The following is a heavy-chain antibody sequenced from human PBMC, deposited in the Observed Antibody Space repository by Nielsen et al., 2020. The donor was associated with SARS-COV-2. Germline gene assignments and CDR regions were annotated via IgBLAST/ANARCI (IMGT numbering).Heavy chain of an antibody. D-gene: IGHD6-13*01. CDR1: GGSISSNNW. Sequence: SETLSLTCAVSGGSISSNNWWSWVRQPPGKGLEWIGEIYHRGSTNYSPSLKTRVTISVDKSKNQFSLELRSVTAADTAVYYCARVGSSSWYFDYWGQGTLVTVSS. CDR3: ARVGSSSWYFDY. J-gene: IGHJ4*02. CDR2: IYHRGST. V-gene: IGHV4-4*02.